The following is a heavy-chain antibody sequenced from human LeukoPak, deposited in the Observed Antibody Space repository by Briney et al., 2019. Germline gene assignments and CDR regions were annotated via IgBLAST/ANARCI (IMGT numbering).Heavy chain of an antibody. J-gene: IGHJ3*01. Sequence: GGSLRLSCAASGISVSNDYMSWVRQAPGKGLEWVSAIYADGYTRDAASVRGRFSISRHNSKNTVYLQMDNLRPEDTAVYYCARDRRGEKDFDVWGPGTMVTVSS. CDR2: IYADGYT. V-gene: IGHV3-53*04. CDR1: GISVSNDY. CDR3: ARDRRGEKDFDV.